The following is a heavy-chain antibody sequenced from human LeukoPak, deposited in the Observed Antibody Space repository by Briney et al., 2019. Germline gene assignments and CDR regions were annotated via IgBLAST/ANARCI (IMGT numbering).Heavy chain of an antibody. Sequence: GASVKVSCKASGYTFTGYYMHWVRQASGQGLEWMGWINPNSGGTNYAQKFQGRVTMTRDTSISTAYMELSRLRSDDTAVYYCARGYCSGGTCYLVENWLDPWGQGTLVTVSS. CDR3: ARGYCSGGTCYLVENWLDP. V-gene: IGHV1-2*02. D-gene: IGHD2-15*01. CDR1: GYTFTGYY. CDR2: INPNSGGT. J-gene: IGHJ5*02.